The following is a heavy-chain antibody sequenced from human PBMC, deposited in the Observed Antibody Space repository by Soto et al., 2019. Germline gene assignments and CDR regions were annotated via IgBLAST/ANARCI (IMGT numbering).Heavy chain of an antibody. V-gene: IGHV3-21*01. CDR1: GFTFSSYS. D-gene: IGHD3-10*01. CDR3: ARSGGITMVRGARYGMDV. J-gene: IGHJ6*02. CDR2: ISSSSSYI. Sequence: EVQLVESGGGLVKPGGSLRLSCAASGFTFSSYSMNWVRQAPGKGLGWVSSISSSSSYIYYADSVKGRFTISRDNAKNSLYLQMNSLRAEDTAVYYCARSGGITMVRGARYGMDVWGQGTTVTVSS.